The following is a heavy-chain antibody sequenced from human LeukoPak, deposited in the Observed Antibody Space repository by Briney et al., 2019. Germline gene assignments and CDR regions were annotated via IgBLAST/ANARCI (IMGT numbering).Heavy chain of an antibody. V-gene: IGHV1-8*01. Sequence: GASVKVSCKASGYTFATHDLTRVRQATGQGLEWMGWMNPGSGDTAYAQKFQGRVTMTRDTSMSTAYMELNSLGSEDTAIYYCARGLGDYNTDWFPVSGYWGQGTPVTVSS. D-gene: IGHD3-9*01. CDR2: MNPGSGDT. J-gene: IGHJ4*02. CDR3: ARGLGDYNTDWFPVSGY. CDR1: GYTFATHD.